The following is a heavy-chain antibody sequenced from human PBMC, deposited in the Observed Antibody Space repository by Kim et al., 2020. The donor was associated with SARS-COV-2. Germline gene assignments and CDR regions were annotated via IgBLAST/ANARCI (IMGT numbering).Heavy chain of an antibody. D-gene: IGHD3-22*01. V-gene: IGHV3-30*04. CDR1: GFTFTSYG. CDR3: ARDIASDRSAWIYYYHG. J-gene: IGHJ6*01. Sequence: GGSLRLSCAASGFTFTSYGMHWVRQAPGKGLEWVAVIIYDGSNKNYADSVKGRFTISRDNSKNTLYLQMNSLRAEDTAVYYCARDIASDRSAWIYYYHG. CDR2: IIYDGSNK.